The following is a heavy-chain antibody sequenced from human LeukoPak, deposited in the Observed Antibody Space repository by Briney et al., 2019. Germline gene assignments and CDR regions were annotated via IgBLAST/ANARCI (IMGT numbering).Heavy chain of an antibody. CDR1: GFTFSSHG. D-gene: IGHD4-17*01. CDR3: AKEIRPNDC. Sequence: GGSLRLSCAASGFTFSSHGMCWVRQAPGRGLEWVSSISIGGDTTYSDSVKGRFTISRDNSKNTLYLQLDSLRAEDTAIYYCAKEIRPNDCWSQGTLVTVSS. V-gene: IGHV3-23*01. J-gene: IGHJ4*02. CDR2: ISIGGDTT.